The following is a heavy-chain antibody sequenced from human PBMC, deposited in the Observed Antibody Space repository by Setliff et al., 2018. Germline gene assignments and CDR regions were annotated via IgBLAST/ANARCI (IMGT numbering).Heavy chain of an antibody. Sequence: GASVKVSCKASGYTFTTYAMTWMRQAPGQGLEWLGWISTYNVNTTYAQKLQDRVTMTTDTSTSTAYMELRSLRSDDTAVYYCARRNFYYDSSGFALYYYYMDVWGKGTTVTVSS. D-gene: IGHD3-22*01. CDR2: ISTYNVNT. CDR1: GYTFTTYA. V-gene: IGHV1-18*01. J-gene: IGHJ6*03. CDR3: ARRNFYYDSSGFALYYYYMDV.